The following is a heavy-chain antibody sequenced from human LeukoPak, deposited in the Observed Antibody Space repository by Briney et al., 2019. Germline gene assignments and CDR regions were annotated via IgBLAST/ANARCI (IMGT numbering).Heavy chain of an antibody. CDR2: ITPILGTA. Sequence: GASVKVSCKASGGTFSSYAISWVRQAPGQGLEWMGGITPILGTANYAQKFQGRVTITADESTSTAYMELSSLRSEDTAVYYCARDYGRNSSSLYWGQGTLVTVSS. J-gene: IGHJ4*02. CDR1: GGTFSSYA. CDR3: ARDYGRNSSSLY. V-gene: IGHV1-69*13. D-gene: IGHD6-13*01.